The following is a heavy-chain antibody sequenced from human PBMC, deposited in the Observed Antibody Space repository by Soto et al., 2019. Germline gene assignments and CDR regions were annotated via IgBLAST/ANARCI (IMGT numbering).Heavy chain of an antibody. CDR1: GGSFSGYY. V-gene: IGHV4-34*01. Sequence: SETLSLTCAVYGGSFSGYYWSWIRQPPGKGLEWIGEINHSGSTNYNPSLKSRVTISVDTSKNQFSLKLSSVTAADTAVYYCARGVRYFDWLATRYYFDYWGQGTLVTVSS. CDR2: INHSGST. J-gene: IGHJ4*02. CDR3: ARGVRYFDWLATRYYFDY. D-gene: IGHD3-9*01.